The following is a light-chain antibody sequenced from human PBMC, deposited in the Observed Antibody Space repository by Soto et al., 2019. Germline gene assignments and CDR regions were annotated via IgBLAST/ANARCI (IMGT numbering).Light chain of an antibody. J-gene: IGKJ1*01. CDR1: QIITNY. CDR3: QPSYSTPWK. Sequence: DIQITQAPSSLSASVGDRVTITCRASQIITNYLNWYQQKPGKAPKLLIYAASSLKSGAPSTFSGSESGTYFTLSITSLQPEDFATYYCQPSYSTPWKFGHGTKVEIK. V-gene: IGKV1-39*01. CDR2: AAS.